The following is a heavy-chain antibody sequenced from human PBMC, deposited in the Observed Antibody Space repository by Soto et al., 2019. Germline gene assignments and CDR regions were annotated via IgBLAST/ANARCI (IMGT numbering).Heavy chain of an antibody. CDR2: IIPIFDTA. Sequence: QVQLVQSGAEMKKPGSSVKVSCKASGGTFSTYAISWVRQAPGQGLEWMGGIIPIFDTANYAQKLQGRVTITADESTRTAYMELSSLRSEDTAVYYCARVVGAYYDFWSGYEDPWGQGTLVTVSS. V-gene: IGHV1-69*01. CDR3: ARVVGAYYDFWSGYEDP. J-gene: IGHJ5*02. CDR1: GGTFSTYA. D-gene: IGHD3-3*01.